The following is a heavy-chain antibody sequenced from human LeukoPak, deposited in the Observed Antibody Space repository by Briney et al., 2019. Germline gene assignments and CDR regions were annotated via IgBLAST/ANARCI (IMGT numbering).Heavy chain of an antibody. CDR3: ARQSIAARGYYYYMDV. D-gene: IGHD6-6*01. Sequence: SETLSLTCTVSGYSISSGYYWGWIRQPPGKGLEWIGSIYYSGSTNYNPSLKSPVTMSVDTPKNQFSLKLTSVTAADTAVYYCARQSIAARGYYYYMDVWGKGTTVTVSS. V-gene: IGHV4-38-2*02. CDR2: IYYSGST. J-gene: IGHJ6*03. CDR1: GYSISSGYY.